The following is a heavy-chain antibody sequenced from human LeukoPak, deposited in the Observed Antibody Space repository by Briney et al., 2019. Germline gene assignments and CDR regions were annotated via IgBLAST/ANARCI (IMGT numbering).Heavy chain of an antibody. D-gene: IGHD1-1*01. CDR1: GGSFSGYY. CDR2: INHSGST. CDR3: ARPEGGTIYY. Sequence: SETLSLTCAVYGGSFSGYYWSWIRQPPGKGLEWIGEINHSGSTNYNPSLKSRVTISVDTSKNQFSLKLSSVTAADTAVYYCARPEGGTIYYWGQGTLVTVSS. J-gene: IGHJ4*02. V-gene: IGHV4-34*01.